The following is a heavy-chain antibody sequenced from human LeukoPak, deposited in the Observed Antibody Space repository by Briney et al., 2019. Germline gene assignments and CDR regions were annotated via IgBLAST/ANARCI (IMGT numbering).Heavy chain of an antibody. CDR2: FYSGGAT. CDR3: AACGDGYNYFDY. CDR1: GLTVSSTY. V-gene: IGHV3-66*01. J-gene: IGHJ4*02. Sequence: PGGSLRLSCAAPGLTVSSTYMSWVRQAPGKGLEWVSVFYSGGATYYADSVRGRFTISRDNSKNSLYLQMHSLRAEDTAVYYCAACGDGYNYFDYWGQGILVTVSS. D-gene: IGHD5-24*01.